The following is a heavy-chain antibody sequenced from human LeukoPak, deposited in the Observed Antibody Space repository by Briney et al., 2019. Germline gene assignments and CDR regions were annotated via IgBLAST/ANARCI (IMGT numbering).Heavy chain of an antibody. CDR3: VRLGGGAGAWYEGRGYFDY. D-gene: IGHD6-19*01. V-gene: IGHV5-51*01. Sequence: PGESLQISCEGSGYRFTSYWIGRVRQMPGKGLEWVGIIYPGNSDTRYRPSFQGQVTISADKSISTAYLQWKRLKASDTATYYCVRLGGGAGAWYEGRGYFDYWGQGTLVTVSS. J-gene: IGHJ4*02. CDR2: IYPGNSDT. CDR1: GYRFTSYW.